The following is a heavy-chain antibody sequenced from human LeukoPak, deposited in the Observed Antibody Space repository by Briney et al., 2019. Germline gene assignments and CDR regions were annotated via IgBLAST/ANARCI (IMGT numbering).Heavy chain of an antibody. D-gene: IGHD2-15*01. CDR2: INHSGST. J-gene: IGHJ4*02. Sequence: SETLSLTCTVSGGSISSYYWSWIRQPPGKGLEWIGEINHSGSTNYNPSLKSRVTISVDTSKNQFSLKLSSVTAADTAVYYCARRGPGPNLVAAYYFDYWGQGTLVTVSS. CDR3: ARRGPGPNLVAAYYFDY. V-gene: IGHV4-34*01. CDR1: GGSISSYY.